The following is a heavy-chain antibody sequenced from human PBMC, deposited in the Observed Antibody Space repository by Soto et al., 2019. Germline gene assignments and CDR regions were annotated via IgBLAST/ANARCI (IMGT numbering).Heavy chain of an antibody. CDR1: GCTFSSYG. D-gene: IGHD3-3*01. J-gene: IGHJ4*02. CDR2: ISYYGSNK. CDR3: AKEGDPKKNHDFWSGYYAPYYFDY. V-gene: IGHV3-30*18. Sequence: GWRRGPGSASGCTFSSYGMHCIRQAPGKGLEWVAGISYYGSNKYYADSVKGRFTISRDNSKNTLYLQMNSLRAEDTAVYYCAKEGDPKKNHDFWSGYYAPYYFDYWCQGTLVTV.